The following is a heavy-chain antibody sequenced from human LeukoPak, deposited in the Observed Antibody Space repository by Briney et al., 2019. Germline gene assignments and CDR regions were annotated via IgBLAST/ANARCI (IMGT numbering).Heavy chain of an antibody. V-gene: IGHV1-69*04. J-gene: IGHJ6*02. D-gene: IGHD6-13*01. CDR2: IIPILGIA. CDR3: IAAAGTFYYYGMDV. Sequence: SVKVSCKASGGTFSSYAISWVRQAPGQGLEWMGRIIPILGIANYAQKFQGRVTITADKSTSTAYMELSSLRSEDTAMYYCIAAAGTFYYYGMDVWGQGTTVTVSS. CDR1: GGTFSSYA.